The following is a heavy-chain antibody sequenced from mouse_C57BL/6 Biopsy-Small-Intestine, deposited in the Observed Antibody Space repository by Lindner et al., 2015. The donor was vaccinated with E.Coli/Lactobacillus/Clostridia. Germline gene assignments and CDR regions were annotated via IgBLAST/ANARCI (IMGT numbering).Heavy chain of an antibody. J-gene: IGHJ3*01. CDR2: IWTGGGT. CDR1: GFSLTSYA. D-gene: IGHD3-2*02. CDR3: ARNLGGGSGYLVAY. V-gene: IGHV2-9-1*01. Sequence: VQLQESGPGLVAPSQSLSITCTVSGFSLTSYAISWVRQPPGKGLEWLGVIWTGGGTNYNSALKSRLSISKDNSKSQVFLKMNSLQTDDTARYYCARNLGGGSGYLVAYWGQGTLVTVSA.